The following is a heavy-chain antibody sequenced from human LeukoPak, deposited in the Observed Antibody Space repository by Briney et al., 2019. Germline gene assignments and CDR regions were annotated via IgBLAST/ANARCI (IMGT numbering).Heavy chain of an antibody. CDR2: IYSGGST. J-gene: IGHJ4*02. V-gene: IGHV3-66*01. CDR3: ANGYNYYY. D-gene: IGHD5-24*01. CDR1: GISFGEYA. Sequence: GGSLRLSCTTSGISFGEYAMSWVRQAPGKGLEWVSVIYSGGSTYYADSVKGRFTISRDNSKNTLYLQMNSLRAEDTAVYYCANGYNYYYWGQGTLVTVSS.